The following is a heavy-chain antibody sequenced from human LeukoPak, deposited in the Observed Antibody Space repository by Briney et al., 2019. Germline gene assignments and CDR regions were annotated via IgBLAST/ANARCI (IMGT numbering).Heavy chain of an antibody. J-gene: IGHJ4*02. CDR1: SDSISSDY. CDR3: ARVGSGLNLYYFDY. D-gene: IGHD3-3*01. Sequence: PSETLSLTCTVSSDSISSDYWSWIRQPPGKGLEWIGYIYYSGSTNYNPSLKSRITISIDTSKNQFSLRLGSVTAADTAVYFCARVGSGLNLYYFDYWGQGILVTVSS. V-gene: IGHV4-59*12. CDR2: IYYSGST.